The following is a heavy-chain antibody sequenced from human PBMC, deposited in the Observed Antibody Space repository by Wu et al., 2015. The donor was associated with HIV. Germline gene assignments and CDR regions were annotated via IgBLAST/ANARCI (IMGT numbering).Heavy chain of an antibody. CDR2: IIPIVQTA. CDR1: GGTFGTFP. D-gene: IGHD2-15*01. Sequence: QVQVVQSGAEVKKPGSSVKVSCKTSGGTFGTFPINWIRQAPGQGLEWMGRIIPIVQTADYAQRFQGRVTITADESTDTAYLEVNSLKLEDTAVYYCASGRRGHCDAGGRYAGYYYYCGMAVWGQGTTVTVSS. J-gene: IGHJ6*02. V-gene: IGHV1-69*11. CDR3: ASGRRGHCDAGGRYAGYYYYCGMAV.